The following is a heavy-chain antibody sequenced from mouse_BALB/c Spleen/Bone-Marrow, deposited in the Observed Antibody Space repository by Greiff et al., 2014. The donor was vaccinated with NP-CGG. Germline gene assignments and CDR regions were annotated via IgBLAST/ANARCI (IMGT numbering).Heavy chain of an antibody. D-gene: IGHD2-13*01. V-gene: IGHV1S56*01. CDR1: GYTFTSYD. J-gene: IGHJ4*01. Sequence: QVKLQQSGPELVKPGALVKVSCKASGYTFTSYDINWVKQRPGQGLEWIGWIYPEDGSTKYNEKFKGMSTLTADKSSSTAYMQRSSLTSENSADYFCARSGGDSMDYWGQGTSVTVSS. CDR3: ARSGGDSMDY. CDR2: IYPEDGST.